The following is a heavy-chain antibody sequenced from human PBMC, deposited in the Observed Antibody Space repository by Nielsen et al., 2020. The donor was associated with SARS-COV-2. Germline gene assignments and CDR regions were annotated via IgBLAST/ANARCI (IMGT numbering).Heavy chain of an antibody. Sequence: GESLKISCAASGFTFSSYAMSWVRQAPGKGLEWVSAISGSGGSTYYADSVKGRFTISRDNSKNTLYLQMNSLRAEDTAVYYCAKDMGYCSSTSCSRIYYYYYYGMDVWGQGTTVTVSS. V-gene: IGHV3-23*01. D-gene: IGHD2-2*01. CDR1: GFTFSSYA. CDR2: ISGSGGST. CDR3: AKDMGYCSSTSCSRIYYYYYYGMDV. J-gene: IGHJ6*02.